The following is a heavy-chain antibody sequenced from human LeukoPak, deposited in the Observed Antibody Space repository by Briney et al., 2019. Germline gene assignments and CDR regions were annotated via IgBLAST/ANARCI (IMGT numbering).Heavy chain of an antibody. CDR1: GFTFSSYA. V-gene: IGHV3-23*01. Sequence: PGGSLRLSCAASGFTFSSYAMSWVRQAPGKGLEWVSAISGSGGSTYYADSVKGRFTISRDNSKNTLYLQMNSLRAEDTAVYYCAKDRHYYGSGSYSYYWGQGTLVTVSS. J-gene: IGHJ4*02. CDR3: AKDRHYYGSGSYSYY. CDR2: ISGSGGST. D-gene: IGHD3-10*01.